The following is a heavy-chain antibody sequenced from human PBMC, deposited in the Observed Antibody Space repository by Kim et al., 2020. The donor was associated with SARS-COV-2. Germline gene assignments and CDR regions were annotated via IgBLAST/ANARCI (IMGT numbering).Heavy chain of an antibody. CDR3: ARDGDSGLGYCSGGSCYYHFDY. J-gene: IGHJ4*02. CDR1: GGSISSSSYY. CDR2: IYYSGST. D-gene: IGHD2-15*01. V-gene: IGHV4-39*07. Sequence: SETLSLTCTVSGGSISSSSYYWGWIRQPPGKGLEWIGSIYYSGSTYYNPSLKSRVTISVDTSKNQFSLKLSSVTAADTAVYYCARDGDSGLGYCSGGSCYYHFDYWGQGTLVTVSS.